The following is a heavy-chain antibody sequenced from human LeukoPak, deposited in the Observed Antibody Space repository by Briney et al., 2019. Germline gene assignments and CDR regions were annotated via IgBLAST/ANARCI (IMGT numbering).Heavy chain of an antibody. J-gene: IGHJ4*02. D-gene: IGHD5-24*01. CDR2: INPNSGGT. CDR3: ARDWRRKMATIPDY. Sequence: GASVKVSCKASGYTFTSYYMHWVRQAPGQGLEWMGWINPNSGGTNYAQKFQGRVTMTRDTSISTAYMELSRLRSDDTAVYYCARDWRRKMATIPDYWGQGTLVTVSS. CDR1: GYTFTSYY. V-gene: IGHV1-2*02.